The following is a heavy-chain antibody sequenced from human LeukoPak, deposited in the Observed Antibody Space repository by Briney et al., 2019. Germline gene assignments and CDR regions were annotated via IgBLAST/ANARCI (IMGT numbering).Heavy chain of an antibody. CDR3: ARANREQLPVL. D-gene: IGHD6-13*01. V-gene: IGHV4-59*12. CDR1: GGSISSYY. Sequence: SETLSLTCTVSGGSISSYYWSWIRQPPGKGLEWIGYIYYSGSTNYNPSLKSRVTMSVDTSKNQFSLKLSSVTAADTAVYYCARANREQLPVLWGQGTLVTVSS. J-gene: IGHJ4*02. CDR2: IYYSGST.